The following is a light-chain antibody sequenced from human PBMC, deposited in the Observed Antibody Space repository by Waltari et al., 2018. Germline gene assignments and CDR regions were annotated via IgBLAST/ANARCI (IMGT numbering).Light chain of an antibody. CDR1: SANLGGYNY. CDR3: CSYEATNTLV. V-gene: IGLV2-11*01. J-gene: IGLJ1*01. Sequence: QSALTQPRSVSGSPGQSVTISCTGTSANLGGYNYVSWYQQHPGKAPKVVIYDLNKWPSGVPSRFSGSKSGNTASLTISGLQAEDEADYYCCSYEATNTLVFGTGTKVTVL. CDR2: DLN.